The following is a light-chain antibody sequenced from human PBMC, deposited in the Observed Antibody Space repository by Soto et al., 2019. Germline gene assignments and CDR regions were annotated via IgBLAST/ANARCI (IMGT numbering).Light chain of an antibody. Sequence: EIVLTQSPGTLSLSPGERATLSCRASQSVSTNYLAWYQQKPGQAHRLLIYGASSRATGIPDRFSGSGSGTDFTLTINRLEPEDFAVYYCQHYDNSPLTFGGGTKVEIK. V-gene: IGKV3-20*01. CDR2: GAS. J-gene: IGKJ4*01. CDR1: QSVSTNY. CDR3: QHYDNSPLT.